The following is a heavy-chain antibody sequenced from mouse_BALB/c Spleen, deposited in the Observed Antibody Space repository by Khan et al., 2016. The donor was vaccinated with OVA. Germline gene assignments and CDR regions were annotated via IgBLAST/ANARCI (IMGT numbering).Heavy chain of an antibody. CDR2: INPYNDAT. V-gene: IGHV1S136*01. CDR1: GYTFTTYV. J-gene: IGHJ2*01. Sequence: VQLQQSGPELVKPGASVKMSCKASGYTFTTYVMHWVKQKPGQGLEWIGYINPYNDATKYNAQFKGKATLTSDISSSSAYMEFNSLTSEDSAVYYCARRLDYFDYWGQGTTLTVSS. CDR3: ARRLDYFDY. D-gene: IGHD1-2*01.